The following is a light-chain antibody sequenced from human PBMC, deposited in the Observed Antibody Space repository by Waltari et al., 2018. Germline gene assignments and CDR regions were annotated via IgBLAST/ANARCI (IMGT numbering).Light chain of an antibody. CDR1: SSNLGSNP. CDR3: AVWDNSLNGVV. CDR2: GDN. Sequence: QSVLTQPPSASGTPGQRVTISCSGRSSNLGSNPVTWYQQLPGTAPSLLIYGDNRRPSGVPDRFSGSKSGTSASLAISGLQSEDEVDFYCAVWDNSLNGVVFGGGTKLTVL. V-gene: IGLV1-44*01. J-gene: IGLJ2*01.